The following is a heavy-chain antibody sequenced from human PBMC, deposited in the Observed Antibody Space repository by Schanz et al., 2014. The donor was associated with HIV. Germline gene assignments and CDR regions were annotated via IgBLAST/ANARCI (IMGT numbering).Heavy chain of an antibody. CDR2: ISWNSGSV. J-gene: IGHJ4*02. Sequence: VQLVESGGGVVQPGRSLRLSCAASGFTFSSYWMHWVRQVPGKGLVWVSGISWNSGSVAYADSVKGRFTISRDNAKNSLYLQMNSLRAEDTAVYYCANDPELTTITGYFDSWGQGTLVTVSS. CDR3: ANDPELTTITGYFDS. CDR1: GFTFSSYW. D-gene: IGHD4-4*01. V-gene: IGHV3-9*01.